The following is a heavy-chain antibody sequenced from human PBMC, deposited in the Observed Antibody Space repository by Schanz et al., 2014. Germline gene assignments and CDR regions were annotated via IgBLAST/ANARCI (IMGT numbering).Heavy chain of an antibody. CDR2: IGYLGDT. D-gene: IGHD3-3*01. J-gene: IGHJ4*02. CDR3: ARSAGRDFWSGYYTRFDY. Sequence: EVQLVESGGGLVQPGGSLRLSCAASGFTLSNSDMHWVRQGTGKGLEWVSTIGYLGDTYYPDSVKGRFTVSRDSGQNSLYLQMNSLRAGDTAVYYCARSAGRDFWSGYYTRFDYWGQGTLVTVSS. CDR1: GFTLSNSD. V-gene: IGHV3-13*01.